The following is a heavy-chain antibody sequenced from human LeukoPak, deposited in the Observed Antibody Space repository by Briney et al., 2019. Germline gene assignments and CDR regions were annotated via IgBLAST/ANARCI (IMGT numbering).Heavy chain of an antibody. CDR3: AADSSSGWYFDY. CDR2: IVVGSGNT. CDR1: GFTFTSSA. V-gene: IGHV1-58*02. Sequence: SVKVSCKASGFTFTSSAMQWVRQARGERLEWIGWIVVGSGNTNYAQKFQERVTITRDMSTSTAYMELSSLRSEDTAVYYCAADSSSGWYFDYWGQGTLVTVSS. D-gene: IGHD6-19*01. J-gene: IGHJ4*02.